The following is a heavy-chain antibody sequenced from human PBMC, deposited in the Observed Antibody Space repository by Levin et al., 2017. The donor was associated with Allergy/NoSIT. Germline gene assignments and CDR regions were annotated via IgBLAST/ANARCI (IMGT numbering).Heavy chain of an antibody. CDR1: GDSISGSRHY. V-gene: IGHV4-39*01. CDR2: INYHGAT. Sequence: SETLSLTCSVSGDSISGSRHYWGWIRQPPGKGLEWLGSINYHGATYYIPSLRSRLTISVDTSKNQFSLNLNSVTATDAAADYCVRMYRFESTVPPYGVEADSWGQGILVTVSS. J-gene: IGHJ4*02. CDR3: VRMYRFESTVPPYGVEADS. D-gene: IGHD3-16*02.